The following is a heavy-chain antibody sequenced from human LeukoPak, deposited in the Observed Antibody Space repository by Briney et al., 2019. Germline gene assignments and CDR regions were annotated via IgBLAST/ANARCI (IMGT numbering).Heavy chain of an antibody. V-gene: IGHV5-51*01. J-gene: IGHJ4*02. CDR1: GYSFTRYW. D-gene: IGHD6-13*01. CDR3: ARSRTGGNSSWYADY. Sequence: GESLKISCEASGYSFTRYWIGWVRQIPGKGLEWMGIIYPGDSDTRYSPSFRSQASISVDKSFSTAYLQWSSLKASDTAMYYCARSRTGGNSSWYADYWGQGTLVTVSS. CDR2: IYPGDSDT.